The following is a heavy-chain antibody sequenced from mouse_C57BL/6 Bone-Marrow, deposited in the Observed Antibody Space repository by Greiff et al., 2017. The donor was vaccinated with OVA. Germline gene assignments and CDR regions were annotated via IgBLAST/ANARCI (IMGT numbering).Heavy chain of an antibody. CDR1: GYSFTGYF. J-gene: IGHJ1*03. V-gene: IGHV1-20*01. CDR2: INPYNGDT. CDR3: ARCYYYGSRRGYFDV. D-gene: IGHD1-1*01. Sequence: EVQLQESGPELVKPGDSVKISCKASGYSFTGYFMNWVMQSHGKSLEWIGRINPYNGDTFYNQKFKGKATLTVDKSSSTAHMELRSLTSEDSAVYYCARCYYYGSRRGYFDVWGTGTTVTVSS.